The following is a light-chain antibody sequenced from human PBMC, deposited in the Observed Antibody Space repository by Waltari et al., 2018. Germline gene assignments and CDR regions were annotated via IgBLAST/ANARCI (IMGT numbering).Light chain of an antibody. J-gene: IGKJ1*01. V-gene: IGKV3-20*01. Sequence: PGERATLSCRASQSISRTLVWYQKKPGQAPRLLIYAASTRATGIPDRFSGSGSGTDFSLTISRLEPEDFAVYYCQHYLRLPVTFGQG. CDR1: QSISRT. CDR3: QHYLRLPVT. CDR2: AAS.